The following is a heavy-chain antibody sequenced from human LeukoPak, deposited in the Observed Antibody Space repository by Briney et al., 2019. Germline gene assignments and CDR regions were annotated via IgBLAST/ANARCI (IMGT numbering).Heavy chain of an antibody. V-gene: IGHV4-61*02. J-gene: IGHJ6*02. CDR1: GGSISSGSYY. CDR2: IYTSGST. CDR3: ARDQDDFGAYYYYGMDV. Sequence: PSQTQSLTCTVSGGSISSGSYYWSWIRQPAGKGLEWIGRIYTSGSTNYNPSLKSRVTISVDTSKNQFSLKLSSVTAADTAVYYCARDQDDFGAYYYYGMDVWGQGTTVTVSS. D-gene: IGHD3-3*01.